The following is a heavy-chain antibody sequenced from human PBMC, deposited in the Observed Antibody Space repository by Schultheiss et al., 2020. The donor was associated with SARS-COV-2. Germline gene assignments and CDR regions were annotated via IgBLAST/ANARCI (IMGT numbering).Heavy chain of an antibody. CDR1: GFTFSTYE. J-gene: IGHJ4*02. CDR3: AKDQGTAAIIFDY. CDR2: ISYDGSNK. Sequence: GGSLRLSCAASGFTFSTYEMNWVHQAPGKGLEWVAVISYDGSNKYYADSVKGRFTISRDNSKNTLYLQMNSLRAGDTALYYCAKDQGTAAIIFDYWGQGSLVTVSS. D-gene: IGHD2-2*02. V-gene: IGHV3-30-3*01.